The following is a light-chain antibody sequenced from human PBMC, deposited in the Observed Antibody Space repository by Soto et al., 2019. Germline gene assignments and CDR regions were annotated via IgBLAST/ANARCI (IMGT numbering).Light chain of an antibody. V-gene: IGKV3-11*01. CDR3: QHRSNWPVT. J-gene: IGKJ4*01. CDR2: NAS. CDR1: QTISKY. Sequence: EIVVTQSPAALSLPPGERATIFCKTSQTISKYLVWYQQKPGQAPRLLINNASNRATGIPARFNGSGSGTDFTLTISSLEPEDCEVYYCQHRSNWPVTFGGGTRLEIK.